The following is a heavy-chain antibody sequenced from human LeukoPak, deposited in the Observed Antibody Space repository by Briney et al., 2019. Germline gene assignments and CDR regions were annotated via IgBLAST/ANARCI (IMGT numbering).Heavy chain of an antibody. V-gene: IGHV4-59*01. CDR1: GGSISSYY. CDR3: ARALGPGIAVA. CDR2: IYYSGST. J-gene: IGHJ5*02. Sequence: PSETLSLTCTVFGGSISSYYWSWIRQPPGKGLEWIGYIYYSGSTNYNPSLKSRVTISVDTSKNQFSLKLSSVTAADTAVYYCARALGPGIAVAWGQGTLVTVSS. D-gene: IGHD6-19*01.